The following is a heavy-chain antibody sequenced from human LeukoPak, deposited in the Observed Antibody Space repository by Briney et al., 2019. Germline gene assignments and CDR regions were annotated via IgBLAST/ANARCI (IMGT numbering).Heavy chain of an antibody. D-gene: IGHD2-15*01. CDR3: ARLSRYCSGGSCYRDWFDP. V-gene: IGHV5-51*01. CDR2: IYPGDSDT. Sequence: GESLKISCKGSGYSFTSYWIGWVRQMPGKGLEWMGIIYPGDSDTRYSPSFQGQVTISADKSISTAYLQWSSLKASDTAMYYCARLSRYCSGGSCYRDWFDPGGQGTLVTVSS. CDR1: GYSFTSYW. J-gene: IGHJ5*02.